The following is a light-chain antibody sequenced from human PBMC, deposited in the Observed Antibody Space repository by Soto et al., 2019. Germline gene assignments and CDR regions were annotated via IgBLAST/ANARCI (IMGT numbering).Light chain of an antibody. CDR2: AAS. Sequence: DIQLTQSPSFLSASVGDRVTITCRASQDVSDYLAWYQHAPGKAPNLLIFAASSLQSGVPSRFSGSGSGTEFTLTIASLQPDDSATYYCQQYNSFSKTFGRGTKVDIK. V-gene: IGKV1-16*01. CDR1: QDVSDY. CDR3: QQYNSFSKT. J-gene: IGKJ1*01.